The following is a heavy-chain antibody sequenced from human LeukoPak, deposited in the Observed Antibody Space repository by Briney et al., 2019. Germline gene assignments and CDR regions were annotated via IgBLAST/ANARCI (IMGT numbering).Heavy chain of an antibody. V-gene: IGHV4-34*01. CDR3: ARGSRAVVAATYHYGGFDY. CDR2: INHSGST. Sequence: GSLRLSCAVSGITLSNYGMSWVRQAPGKGLEWIGEINHSGSTNYNPSLKSRVTISVDTSKNQFSLKLSSVTAADTAVYYCARGSRAVVAATYHYGGFDYWGQGTLVTVSS. D-gene: IGHD2-15*01. J-gene: IGHJ4*02. CDR1: GITLSNYG.